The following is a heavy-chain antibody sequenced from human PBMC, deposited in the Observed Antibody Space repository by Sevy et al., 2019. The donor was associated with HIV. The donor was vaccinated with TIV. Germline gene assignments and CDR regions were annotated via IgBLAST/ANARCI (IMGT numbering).Heavy chain of an antibody. CDR3: AKHYIHDISDGWYFDL. CDR2: ISGGGGGT. V-gene: IGHV3-23*01. Sequence: GGSLRLSCAASGFTFNNYAMSWVRQAPGKGLEGKGLEWVSTISGGGGGTYYADSVRGRFTISRDNSKNTLYLQVNSLRVEDTAVYYFAKHYIHDISDGWYFDLWGRGTLVTVSS. CDR1: GFTFNNYA. D-gene: IGHD4-4*01. J-gene: IGHJ2*01.